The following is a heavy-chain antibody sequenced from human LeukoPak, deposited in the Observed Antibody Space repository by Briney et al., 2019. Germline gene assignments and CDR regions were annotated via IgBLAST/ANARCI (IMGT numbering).Heavy chain of an antibody. CDR1: GFTFSSYS. D-gene: IGHD5-18*01. CDR3: ARDYSYGFLN. CDR2: ISGSSRPI. V-gene: IGHV3-48*01. J-gene: IGHJ4*02. Sequence: GGSLKLSCAASGFTFSSYSMSWVRQAPGRGLEWVSYISGSSRPIYYADSVKGRFTISRDNAKNSLYLQMNSLRAEDTAVYYCARDYSYGFLNWGQGPLVTVSS.